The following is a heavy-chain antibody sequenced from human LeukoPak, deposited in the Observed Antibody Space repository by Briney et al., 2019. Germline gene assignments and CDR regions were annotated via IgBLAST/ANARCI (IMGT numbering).Heavy chain of an antibody. CDR2: ISGSGGST. Sequence: PGGSLRLSCAAPGFTFSSYAMSWVRQAPGKGLEWVSAISGSGGSTYYADSVKGRFTISRDNSKNTLYLQMNSLRAEDTAVYFCATRPPGDHPYFDFWGQGSLVTVSS. CDR3: ATRPPGDHPYFDF. J-gene: IGHJ4*02. V-gene: IGHV3-23*01. D-gene: IGHD3-10*01. CDR1: GFTFSSYA.